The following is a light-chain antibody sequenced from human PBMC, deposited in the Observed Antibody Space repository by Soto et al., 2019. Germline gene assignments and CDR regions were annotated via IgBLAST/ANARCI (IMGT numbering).Light chain of an antibody. Sequence: QAVVTQSPSASASLVASVKFICTMSSGHSSYAIAWHQQQPEKGPRYLMKINSDGSHSKGDGIPDRFSGSSSGAERYLTISSLQSEDEADYYCQTWGTGIRVFGTGTKVTVL. CDR2: INSDGSH. CDR3: QTWGTGIRV. V-gene: IGLV4-69*01. J-gene: IGLJ1*01. CDR1: SGHSSYA.